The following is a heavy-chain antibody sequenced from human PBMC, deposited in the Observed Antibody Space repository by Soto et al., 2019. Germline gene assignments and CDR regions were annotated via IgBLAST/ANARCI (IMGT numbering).Heavy chain of an antibody. J-gene: IGHJ4*02. V-gene: IGHV3-23*01. CDR1: GFTFSSDA. Sequence: EVQLLESGGGLVQPGGSLRLSCAASGFTFSSDAMRWVRQAPGKGLEWVSAISGSGGSTYYADSVKGRFTISRDNSKNTLYLQMNSLRAEDTGVNYCAKGRYGSGSYYTDYWGQGTLVTVSS. CDR2: ISGSGGST. D-gene: IGHD3-10*01. CDR3: AKGRYGSGSYYTDY.